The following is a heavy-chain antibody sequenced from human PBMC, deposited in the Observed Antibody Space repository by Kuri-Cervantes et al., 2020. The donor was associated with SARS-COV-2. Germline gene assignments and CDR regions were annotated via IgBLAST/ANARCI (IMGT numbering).Heavy chain of an antibody. CDR1: GFTFSSYA. CDR3: ARSRKNAYDFWTGVSDSDYFYGFDV. J-gene: IGHJ6*02. V-gene: IGHV3-21*01. Sequence: GESLKISCAASGFTFSSYAMNWVRQAPGKGLEWLSSINSAGTTIYYADSLKGRLTVSRDNGKNSLYLQMNSLRVQDSAIYFCARSRKNAYDFWTGVSDSDYFYGFDVWGQGTTVTVSS. D-gene: IGHD3-3*01. CDR2: INSAGTTI.